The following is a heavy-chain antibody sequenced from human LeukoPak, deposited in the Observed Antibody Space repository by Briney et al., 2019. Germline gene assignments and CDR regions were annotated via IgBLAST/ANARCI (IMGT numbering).Heavy chain of an antibody. D-gene: IGHD3-22*01. V-gene: IGHV1-18*01. CDR1: GYTFTSYG. J-gene: IGHJ4*02. Sequence: ASVKVSCKASGYTFTSYGISWVRQAPGQGLEWMGWISAYNGNTNYAQKLQGRVTMTTDTSMSTAYMELRSLRSDDTAVYYCARAPDYYYDSSGPHFDYWGQGTLVTVSS. CDR2: ISAYNGNT. CDR3: ARAPDYYYDSSGPHFDY.